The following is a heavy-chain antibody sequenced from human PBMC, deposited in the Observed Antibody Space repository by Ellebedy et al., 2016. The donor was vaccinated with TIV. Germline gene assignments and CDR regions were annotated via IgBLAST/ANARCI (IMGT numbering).Heavy chain of an antibody. V-gene: IGHV3-30-3*01. CDR2: ISHDGSSQ. CDR1: GFTFDSYA. D-gene: IGHD2-2*01. CDR3: AKVRSYCGSTTCLTPHGLDV. J-gene: IGHJ6*02. Sequence: GESLKISCVASGFTFDSYAMHWVRQAPGKGLEWVAVISHDGSSQYYADSVKGRFTVSRDNSKNTLYLQMNSLRAEDTAVYYCAKVRSYCGSTTCLTPHGLDVWGQGTTVTVSS.